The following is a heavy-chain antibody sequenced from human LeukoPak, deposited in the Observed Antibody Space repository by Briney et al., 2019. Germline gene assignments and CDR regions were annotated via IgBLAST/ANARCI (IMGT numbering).Heavy chain of an antibody. D-gene: IGHD3-22*01. J-gene: IGHJ4*02. V-gene: IGHV4-4*07. CDR1: GGSISSYY. CDR2: IYTSGST. Sequence: SETLSLTCTVSGGSISSYYWSWIRQPAGKGLEWIGRIYTSGSTNYNPSLTSRVTMSVDTSKNQFSLKLSSVTAADTAVYYCARDTPKYYYDSSGYPAPFDYWGQGTLVTVSS. CDR3: ARDTPKYYYDSSGYPAPFDY.